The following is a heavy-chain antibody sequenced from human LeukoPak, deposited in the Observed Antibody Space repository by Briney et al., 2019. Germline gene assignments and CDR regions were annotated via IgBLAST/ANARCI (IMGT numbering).Heavy chain of an antibody. CDR1: GYTFTAYY. CDR3: ARVPSSSWSSELDY. J-gene: IGHJ4*02. Sequence: ASVKVSCKASGYTFTAYYMHWVRQAPGQGLEWMGWINPNSGGTNSSQKFQDRVTLTRDTSISTAYMELSRLRSDDTAVYYCARVPSSSWSSELDYWGQGTLVTVSS. CDR2: INPNSGGT. V-gene: IGHV1-2*02. D-gene: IGHD6-13*01.